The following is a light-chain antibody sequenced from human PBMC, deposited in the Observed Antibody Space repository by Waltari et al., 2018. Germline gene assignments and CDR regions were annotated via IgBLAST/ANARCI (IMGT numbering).Light chain of an antibody. Sequence: QSVLTQAPSVSGAPGQRVTLACSGNTSNTGGHYVQWFQQVPGTAPKLLIYESDKRPSGISDRFSASQSGASAFLTITGLQSQDEAEYYCQSYDSSLNDVFGSGTKLTVL. V-gene: IGLV1-40*01. J-gene: IGLJ6*01. CDR2: ESD. CDR3: QSYDSSLNDV. CDR1: TSNTGGHY.